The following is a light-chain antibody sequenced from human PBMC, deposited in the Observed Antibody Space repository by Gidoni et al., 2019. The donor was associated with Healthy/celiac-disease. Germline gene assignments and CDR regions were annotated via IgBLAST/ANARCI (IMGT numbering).Light chain of an antibody. V-gene: IGKV3-20*01. Sequence: EIVLTQSPGTLSLSPGERATLSCRASQSVSSSYLAWYQQKPGQAPRLLIYGASSRATGIPDRFSGSGSGTDFTLTISRLEPEDFAVYYCQQYGSSQTXGXGTKXEIK. CDR3: QQYGSSQT. J-gene: IGKJ2*01. CDR1: QSVSSSY. CDR2: GAS.